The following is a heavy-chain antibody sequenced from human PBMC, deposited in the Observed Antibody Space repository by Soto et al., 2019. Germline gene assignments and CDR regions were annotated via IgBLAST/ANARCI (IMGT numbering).Heavy chain of an antibody. CDR3: ARQHYGDRFFDY. J-gene: IGHJ4*02. CDR1: GFSLSTSGVG. V-gene: IGHV2-5*02. CDR2: IYWDDDK. Sequence: SGPTLVNPTQTLTLTCTFSGFSLSTSGVGVGWIRQPPGKALEWLALIYWDDDKRSSPSLKSRLTITKDTSKNQVVLTMTNMDPVDTATYYCARQHYGDRFFDYWGQGTLVTVSS. D-gene: IGHD4-17*01.